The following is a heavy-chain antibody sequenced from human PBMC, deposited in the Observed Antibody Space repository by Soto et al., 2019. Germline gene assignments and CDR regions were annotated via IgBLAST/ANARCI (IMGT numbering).Heavy chain of an antibody. Sequence: SETLSLTCTVSGGSISSSSYYWGWIRQPPGKGLEWIGNIYYSGSTNYNPSLKSRVTISVDTSKNQFSLKLSSVTAADTAVYFCASGDYYGSGSYFDYWGQGTLVTVSS. D-gene: IGHD3-10*01. J-gene: IGHJ4*02. CDR3: ASGDYYGSGSYFDY. CDR1: GGSISSSSYY. V-gene: IGHV4-39*07. CDR2: IYYSGST.